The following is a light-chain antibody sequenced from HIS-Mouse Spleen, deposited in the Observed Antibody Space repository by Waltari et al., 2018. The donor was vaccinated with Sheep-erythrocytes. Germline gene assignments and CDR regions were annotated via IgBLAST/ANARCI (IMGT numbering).Light chain of an antibody. J-gene: IGLJ3*02. CDR1: SSDVGSYNL. Sequence: QSALTQPASVYGSPGQPITISCTGTSSDVGSYNLFPWYQQHPGKAPKLMIYEGSKRPSGVSNRFSGSKSGNTASLTISGLQAEDEADYYCCSYAGSSTPWVFGGGTKLTVL. V-gene: IGLV2-23*01. CDR3: CSYAGSSTPWV. CDR2: EGS.